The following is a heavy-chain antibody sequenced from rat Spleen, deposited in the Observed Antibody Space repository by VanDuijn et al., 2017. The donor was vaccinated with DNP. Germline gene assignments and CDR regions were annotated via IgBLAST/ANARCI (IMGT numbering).Heavy chain of an antibody. CDR3: ATRDYYTGPYNSFAH. Sequence: EVQLVESGGGLVQPGRSMKLSCAASGFTFNNYFMAWVRQAPTKGLEWVASISYDGGRTYYRDSVRGRFSISRDNAKDTLYLQMDSLRSEDTATYYCATRDYYTGPYNSFAHWGQGTLVTVSS. V-gene: IGHV5-25*01. CDR1: GFTFNNYF. CDR2: ISYDGGRT. J-gene: IGHJ3*01. D-gene: IGHD1-6*01.